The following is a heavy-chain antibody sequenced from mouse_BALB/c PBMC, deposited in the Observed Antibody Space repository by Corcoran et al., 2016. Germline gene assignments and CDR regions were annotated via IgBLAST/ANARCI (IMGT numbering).Heavy chain of an antibody. V-gene: IGHV9-3-1*01. CDR1: GYTFTNNG. CDR2: INTYTGES. Sequence: QIQLVQSGPELKKTGETVKISCKASGYTFTNNGMNWSKQAPGKGLKWMGGINTYTGESTYADDFKGRFAFSLETSASTAYLQIKNLKNEATATYFCAREPYAMDYWGQGTSVTVSS. J-gene: IGHJ4*01. CDR3: AREPYAMDY.